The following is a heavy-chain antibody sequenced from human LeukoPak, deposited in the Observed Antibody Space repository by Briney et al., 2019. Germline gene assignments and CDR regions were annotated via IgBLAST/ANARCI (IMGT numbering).Heavy chain of an antibody. V-gene: IGHV3-30*04. J-gene: IGHJ4*02. CDR2: ISYDGSNK. Sequence: GRSLRLSCAASGFTFSSYAMPWVRQAPGKGLEWVAVISYDGSNKYYADSVKGRFTISRDNSKNTLYLQMTSLRAEDTAVYYCARRFSSSTLDYWGQGTLVTVSS. D-gene: IGHD6-6*01. CDR1: GFTFSSYA. CDR3: ARRFSSSTLDY.